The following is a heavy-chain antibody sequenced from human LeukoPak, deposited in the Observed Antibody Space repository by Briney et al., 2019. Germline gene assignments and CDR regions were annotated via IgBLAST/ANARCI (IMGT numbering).Heavy chain of an antibody. CDR1: GFTFSTYN. Sequence: SGGSLRLSCAASGFTFSTYNMNWVRQAPGKGLEWVSSISGTSNYIYYADSVRGRFTISRDNAKNSLYLQMNSLRAEDTAIYYCTRDDTGSSFRYWGQGTLVTVSS. V-gene: IGHV3-21*01. D-gene: IGHD2-2*01. CDR3: TRDDTGSSFRY. J-gene: IGHJ4*02. CDR2: ISGTSNYI.